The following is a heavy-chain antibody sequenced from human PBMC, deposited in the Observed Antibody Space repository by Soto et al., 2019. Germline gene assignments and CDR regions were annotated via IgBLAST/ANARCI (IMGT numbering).Heavy chain of an antibody. Sequence: QVQLQESGPGLVKVSETLSLTCTVSGGSINSYYWSWIRQPPGKGLEWVADIDYSGRTNYNPSLKSRLTISVDTSKNQLSLKVRSVTAADTAVYYCAREIQLVGVTGGFDPWGHGTLVTVSS. V-gene: IGHV4-59*01. CDR1: GGSINSYY. CDR3: AREIQLVGVTGGFDP. D-gene: IGHD1-26*01. J-gene: IGHJ5*02. CDR2: IDYSGRT.